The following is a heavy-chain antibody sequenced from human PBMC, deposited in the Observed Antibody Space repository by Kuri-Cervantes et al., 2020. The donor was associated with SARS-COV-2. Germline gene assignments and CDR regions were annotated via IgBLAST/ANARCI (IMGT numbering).Heavy chain of an antibody. CDR3: TRVRGLTYYYYYMDV. CDR1: GFTFGDYA. CDR2: IRSKAYGGTT. Sequence: SRTAPGFTFGDYAMSWVRPAPGEGLEWVGVIRSKAYGGTTEYAASVKGRFTISRDDSKSIAYLQMNSLKTEDTSVYYCTRVRGLTYYYYYMDVWGKGTTVTVSS. D-gene: IGHD3/OR15-3a*01. V-gene: IGHV3-49*04. J-gene: IGHJ6*03.